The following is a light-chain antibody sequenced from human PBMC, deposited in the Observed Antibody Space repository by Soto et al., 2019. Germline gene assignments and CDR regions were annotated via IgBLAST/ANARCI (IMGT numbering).Light chain of an antibody. Sequence: DIQMTQSPSSLSASVGDRVTITCRASQSIGNYLNWYQQKPGKAPNLLIYAASSLQSGVPSRFSGSGSETDFTLTISSLQPGDFAIYYCQQSFSTPYTFGQGTKREIK. CDR1: QSIGNY. CDR2: AAS. J-gene: IGKJ2*01. CDR3: QQSFSTPYT. V-gene: IGKV1-39*01.